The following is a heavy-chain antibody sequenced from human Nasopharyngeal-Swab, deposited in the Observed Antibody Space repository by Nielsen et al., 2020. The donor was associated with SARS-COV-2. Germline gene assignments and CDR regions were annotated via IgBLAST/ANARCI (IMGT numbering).Heavy chain of an antibody. J-gene: IGHJ6*02. Sequence: GESLKISCAASGFTFSSYWMHWVRQAPGKGLVWVARIKSDGSSTSYADSVKGRFTISRDNAKNTLYLQMNSLRAEDTALYYCATIAVAGHYYYYGMDVWGQGTTVTVSS. CDR3: ATIAVAGHYYYYGMDV. CDR2: IKSDGSST. V-gene: IGHV3-74*01. CDR1: GFTFSSYW. D-gene: IGHD6-19*01.